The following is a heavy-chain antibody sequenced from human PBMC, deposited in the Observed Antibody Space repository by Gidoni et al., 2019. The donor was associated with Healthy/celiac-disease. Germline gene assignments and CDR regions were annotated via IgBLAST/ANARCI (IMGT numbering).Heavy chain of an antibody. CDR1: GFPFSSYS. CDR2: SSSSSSTI. Sequence: EVQLVESGGGLLQHGVSLRLSCASSGFPFSSYSMNWVRQAPGKGLEWVSYSSSSSSTIYYADSGKGRFTISRDNAKNSLYLQMNSLRDEDTAVYYCARDTNGKDDYWGQGTLVTVSS. J-gene: IGHJ4*02. V-gene: IGHV3-48*02. D-gene: IGHD1-1*01. CDR3: ARDTNGKDDY.